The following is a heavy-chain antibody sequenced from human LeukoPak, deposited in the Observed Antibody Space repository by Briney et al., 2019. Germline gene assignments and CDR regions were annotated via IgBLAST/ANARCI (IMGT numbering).Heavy chain of an antibody. CDR3: ARGRGGYSSFRNWFDP. Sequence: PSETLSLTCAVYGGSFSGYYWSWIRQPPGKGLEWIGEINHSGSTNYNPSLKSRVTISVDTSKNQFSLKLSSVTAADTAVYYCARGRGGYSSFRNWFDPWGQGTLVTVSS. V-gene: IGHV4-34*01. D-gene: IGHD6-6*01. CDR2: INHSGST. CDR1: GGSFSGYY. J-gene: IGHJ5*02.